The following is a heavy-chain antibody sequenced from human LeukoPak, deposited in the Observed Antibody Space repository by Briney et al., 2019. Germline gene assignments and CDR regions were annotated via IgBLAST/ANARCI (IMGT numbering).Heavy chain of an antibody. CDR3: ARRPSATAYYGMDV. V-gene: IGHV3-53*04. CDR1: GFTVSRNY. J-gene: IGHJ6*02. Sequence: GGSLRLSCAASGFTVSRNYMNWVRQAPGKGLEWVSGIYTGGDTYYADSVKGRFTISRHNSKNTVYLQMNTLTVEDTAVYYCARRPSATAYYGMDVWGQGTTVTVSS. D-gene: IGHD6-25*01. CDR2: IYTGGDT.